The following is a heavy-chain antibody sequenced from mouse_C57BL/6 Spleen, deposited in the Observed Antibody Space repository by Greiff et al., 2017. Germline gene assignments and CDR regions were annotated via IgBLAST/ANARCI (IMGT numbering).Heavy chain of an antibody. CDR2: IYPGDGDT. CDR3: ARGDYDGGSAMDY. J-gene: IGHJ4*01. CDR1: GYAFSSSW. D-gene: IGHD2-4*01. Sequence: VQLQQSGPELVKPGASVKISCKASGYAFSSSWMNWVKQRPGKGLEWIGRIYPGDGDTNYNGKFKGKATLTADKSSSTAYMQLSSLTSEDSAVYFCARGDYDGGSAMDYWGQGTSVTVSS. V-gene: IGHV1-82*01.